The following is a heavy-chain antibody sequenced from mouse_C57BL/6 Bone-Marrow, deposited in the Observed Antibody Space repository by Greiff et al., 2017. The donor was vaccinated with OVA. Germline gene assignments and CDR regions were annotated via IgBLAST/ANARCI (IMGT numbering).Heavy chain of an antibody. CDR2: SRNKANDYTT. J-gene: IGHJ1*03. V-gene: IGHV7-1*01. CDR3: ARGYDYSSYWYFDV. CDR1: GFTFSDFY. D-gene: IGHD2-4*01. Sequence: EVKLMESGGGLLQSGRSLRLSCATSGFTFSDFYMEWVRQAPGKGLEWIAASRNKANDYTTEYSASVKGRFIVSRDTSQSILYLQMNALRAEDTAIYYCARGYDYSSYWYFDVWGTGTTVTVSS.